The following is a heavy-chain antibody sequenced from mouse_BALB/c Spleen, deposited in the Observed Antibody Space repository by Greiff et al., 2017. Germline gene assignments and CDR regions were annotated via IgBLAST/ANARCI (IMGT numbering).Heavy chain of an antibody. CDR2: ISSGGGST. V-gene: IGHV5-12-1*01. J-gene: IGHJ2*01. CDR3: ARHTNYFDN. Sequence: EVKVEESGGGLVKPGGSLKLSCAASGFAFSSYDMSWVRQTPEKRLEWVAYISSGGGSTYYPDTVKGRFTISRDNAKNTLYLQMSSLKSEDTAMYYCARHTNYFDNRGQGTTLTVSS. CDR1: GFAFSSYD. D-gene: IGHD2-12*01.